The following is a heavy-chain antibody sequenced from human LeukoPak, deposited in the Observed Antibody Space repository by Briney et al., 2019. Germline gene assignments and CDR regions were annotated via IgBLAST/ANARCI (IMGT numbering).Heavy chain of an antibody. J-gene: IGHJ6*02. CDR3: TRGHYGDTYGMDV. V-gene: IGHV3-21*06. CDR1: GFTLSSYS. D-gene: IGHD4-17*01. CDR2: ISSGSSYI. Sequence: GGSLRLSCAASGFTLSSYSMNWVRQAPGKGLEWVSSISSGSSYIHYADSMKGRFTISRDNAKNSLYLQMNSLRAEDTAVYHCTRGHYGDTYGMDVWGQGTTVTVSS.